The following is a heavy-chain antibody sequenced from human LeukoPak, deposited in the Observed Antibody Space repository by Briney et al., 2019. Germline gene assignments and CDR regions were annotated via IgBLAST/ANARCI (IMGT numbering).Heavy chain of an antibody. CDR3: TTVYCSSTSCAMSGNY. CDR2: IKSKTEGETA. D-gene: IGHD2-2*01. CDR1: GFTFTNAW. J-gene: IGHJ4*02. Sequence: GGSLTLSCAASGFTFTNAWMSWVRQAPRKGLEWVGRIKSKTEGETADYAAPVKGRFTISRDDSKNTLYLHMNSLKTEDTAVYYCTTVYCSSTSCAMSGNYRGQGTQVTVSS. V-gene: IGHV3-15*01.